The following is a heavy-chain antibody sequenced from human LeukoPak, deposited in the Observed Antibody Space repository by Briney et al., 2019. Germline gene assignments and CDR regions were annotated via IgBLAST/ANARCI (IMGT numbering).Heavy chain of an antibody. J-gene: IGHJ3*02. Sequence: GESLKISCXGSGYSFTSYWIGWVRKMPGKGLEWMGIIYPGDSDTRYSPSFQGQVTISADKSISTAYLQWSSLKASDTAMYYCARIAGYCSSTSCYAFDIWGQGTMVTVSS. V-gene: IGHV5-51*01. D-gene: IGHD2-2*01. CDR3: ARIAGYCSSTSCYAFDI. CDR1: GYSFTSYW. CDR2: IYPGDSDT.